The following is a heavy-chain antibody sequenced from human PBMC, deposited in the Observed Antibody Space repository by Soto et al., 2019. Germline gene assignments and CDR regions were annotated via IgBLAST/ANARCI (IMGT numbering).Heavy chain of an antibody. CDR2: IKKDGSEN. Sequence: LRLSCAASGFTFGDYWMSWVRQAPGKGLEWVAHIKKDGSENYYVDSVTGRFTVSRDNTKNSLYLQMNSLRAEDTVVYYCAKLGSGYYTGLYFDYWGQGTLVTVSS. V-gene: IGHV3-7*03. D-gene: IGHD3-3*01. CDR3: AKLGSGYYTGLYFDY. CDR1: GFTFGDYW. J-gene: IGHJ4*02.